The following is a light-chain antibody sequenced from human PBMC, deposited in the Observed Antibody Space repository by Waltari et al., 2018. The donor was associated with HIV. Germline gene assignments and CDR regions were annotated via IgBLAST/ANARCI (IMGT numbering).Light chain of an antibody. Sequence: EIVLTQSPATLSVSPGDGATLSCTSSQSLTNYLAWYQHIPGQAPRLLIYDASNRASGIPDRFSGSGSGTVFTLTISRLEPEDFGVYYCQQYGDDPYSFGQGTKLETK. V-gene: IGKV3-20*01. CDR3: QQYGDDPYS. CDR1: QSLTNY. J-gene: IGKJ2*01. CDR2: DAS.